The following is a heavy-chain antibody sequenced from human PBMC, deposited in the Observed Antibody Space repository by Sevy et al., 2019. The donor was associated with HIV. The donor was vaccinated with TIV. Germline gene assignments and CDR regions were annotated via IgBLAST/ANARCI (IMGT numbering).Heavy chain of an antibody. J-gene: IGHJ4*02. Sequence: GGSLRLSCSASGFTFTNAWMGWVRQAPGKGLEWVARIRSNTDGGTTDYAAPLKGRFTISRDDSKNTLYLQMNILKSADTAVYYCITDREYDGYKGGFDSWGQGTLVTVSS. CDR1: GFTFTNAW. D-gene: IGHD5-12*01. V-gene: IGHV3-15*01. CDR2: IRSNTDGGTT. CDR3: ITDREYDGYKGGFDS.